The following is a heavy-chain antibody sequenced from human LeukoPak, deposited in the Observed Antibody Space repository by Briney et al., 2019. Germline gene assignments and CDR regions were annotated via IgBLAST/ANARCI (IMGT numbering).Heavy chain of an antibody. D-gene: IGHD5-18*01. CDR3: ARRRGGGYTYSSCGMDV. V-gene: IGHV5-51*01. J-gene: IGHJ6*02. CDR2: IYPGDSDT. Sequence: GESLKISCKGSGYSFTSFWIGWVRQMPGKGLEWMGIIYPGDSDTRYSPSFQGQVTISADKSISTAYLQWSSLKASDTAMYYCARRRGGGYTYSSCGMDVWGQGTTVTVSS. CDR1: GYSFTSFW.